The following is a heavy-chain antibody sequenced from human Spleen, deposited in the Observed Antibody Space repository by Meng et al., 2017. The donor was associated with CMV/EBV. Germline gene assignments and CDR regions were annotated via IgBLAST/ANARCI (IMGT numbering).Heavy chain of an antibody. CDR1: GFTCSSYA. D-gene: IGHD4-17*01. V-gene: IGHV3-23*03. CDR2: IYSGGSST. CDR3: AKDLGFVSGDALDY. J-gene: IGHJ4*02. Sequence: ASGFTCSSYAMSWVRQASGKGLEWVSVIYSGGSSTYYADSVKGRFTISRDNSKNTLYLQMNSLRAEDTAVYYCAKDLGFVSGDALDYWGQGTLVTVSS.